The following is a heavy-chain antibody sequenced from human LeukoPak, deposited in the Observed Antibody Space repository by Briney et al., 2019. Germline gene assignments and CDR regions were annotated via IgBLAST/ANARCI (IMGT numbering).Heavy chain of an antibody. CDR1: GFTFSSYS. J-gene: IGHJ3*02. CDR3: ATSSDDAFDI. V-gene: IGHV3-21*01. CDR2: ISSSSSYI. Sequence: PGGSLRLSCAASGFTFSSYSMNWVRQAPGKGLEWVSSISSSSSYIYYTDSVKGRFTISRDNAKNSLYLQMNSLRAEATAVYYCATSSDDAFDIWGQGTMVTVSS. D-gene: IGHD6-19*01.